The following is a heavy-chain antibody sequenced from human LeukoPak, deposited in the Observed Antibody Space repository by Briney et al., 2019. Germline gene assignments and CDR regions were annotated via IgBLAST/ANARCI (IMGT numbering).Heavy chain of an antibody. CDR3: ARGYDSSGYRIDY. CDR1: GYTFTGYY. V-gene: IGHV1-2*02. Sequence: ASVKVPCKASGYTFTGYYMHWVRQAPGQGLEWMGWINPNSGGTNYAQKFQGRVTMTRDTSISTAYMELSRLRSDDTAVYYCARGYDSSGYRIDYWGQGTLVTVSS. CDR2: INPNSGGT. D-gene: IGHD3-22*01. J-gene: IGHJ4*02.